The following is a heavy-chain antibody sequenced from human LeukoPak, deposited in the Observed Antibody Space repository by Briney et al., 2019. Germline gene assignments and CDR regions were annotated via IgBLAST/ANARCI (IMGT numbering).Heavy chain of an antibody. J-gene: IGHJ4*02. CDR1: GFTFSSYG. D-gene: IGHD3-22*01. CDR2: ISGSGGST. CDR3: AGSSGKYYFDY. V-gene: IGHV3-23*01. Sequence: GGSLRLSCAASGFTFSSYGMSWVRQAPGKGLEWVSAISGSGGSTYYADSVKGRFTISRDNSKNTLYLQMNSLRAEDTAVYYCAGSSGKYYFDYWGQGTLVTVSS.